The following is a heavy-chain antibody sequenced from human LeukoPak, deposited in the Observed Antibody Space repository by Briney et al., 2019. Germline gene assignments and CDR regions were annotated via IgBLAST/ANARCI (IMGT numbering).Heavy chain of an antibody. Sequence: GGSLRLSCAASGFTFSSYAMHWVRQAPGKGLEWVAVISYDGSNKYYADSVKGRFTISRDNAKNSLFLQMNSLRAEDTAIYYCASGAGWESGYWGQGTLVTVSS. D-gene: IGHD1-26*01. CDR2: ISYDGSNK. J-gene: IGHJ4*02. CDR3: ASGAGWESGY. V-gene: IGHV3-30*04. CDR1: GFTFSSYA.